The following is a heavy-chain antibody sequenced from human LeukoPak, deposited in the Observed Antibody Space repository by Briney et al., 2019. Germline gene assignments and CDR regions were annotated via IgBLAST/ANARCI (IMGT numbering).Heavy chain of an antibody. CDR3: ARGASKYQLLLNWFDP. CDR2: INHSGST. J-gene: IGHJ5*02. Sequence: SETLSLTCTVSGGSISGYYWSWIRQPPGKGLEWIGEINHSGSTNYNPSLKSRVTISVDTSKNQFSLKLSSVTAADTAVYYCARGASKYQLLLNWFDPWGQGTLVTVSS. V-gene: IGHV4-34*01. D-gene: IGHD2-2*01. CDR1: GGSISGYY.